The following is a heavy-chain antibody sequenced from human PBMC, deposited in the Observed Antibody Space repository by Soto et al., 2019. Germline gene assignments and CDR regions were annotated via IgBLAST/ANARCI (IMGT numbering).Heavy chain of an antibody. V-gene: IGHV3-21*06. Sequence: GGSLRLSCATSGFTFSGSTIHWVRQAPGKGLEWVSSISGIKNYIRYADSVKGRFTISRDNAKTSLYLQMNSLTAEDTAVYYCAREGVHNYTEYYFDYWGQGTLVTVSS. CDR1: GFTFSGST. J-gene: IGHJ4*02. D-gene: IGHD3-10*01. CDR3: AREGVHNYTEYYFDY. CDR2: ISGIKNYI.